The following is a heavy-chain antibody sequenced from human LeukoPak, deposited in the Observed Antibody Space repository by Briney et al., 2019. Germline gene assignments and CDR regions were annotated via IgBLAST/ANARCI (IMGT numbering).Heavy chain of an antibody. D-gene: IGHD3-10*01. CDR2: IYNSGST. Sequence: SETLSLTCSVSGDSISIYYWSWIRQPPGKGLEWIGYIYNSGSTNYNPSLKSRVTISVDTSKNQFSLKLTSVTAADTAVYYCARVIIFGSEYFDYWGQGALVTVSS. V-gene: IGHV4-59*13. CDR3: ARVIIFGSEYFDY. CDR1: GDSISIYY. J-gene: IGHJ4*02.